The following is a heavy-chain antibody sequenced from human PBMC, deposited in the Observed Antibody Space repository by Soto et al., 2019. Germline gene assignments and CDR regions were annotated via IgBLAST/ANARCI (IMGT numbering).Heavy chain of an antibody. CDR2: IYYSGNT. Sequence: QLQLQESGPGLVKPSETLSLTCTVSGGSVSSGSYYWGWIRQPPGKGLEWIGSIYYSGNTYYNPSLKRRVTISIDTTKNQFSLKLSSVTAADTAMYYCARHVGGYYYYMDVWGNGTTVTVSS. CDR1: GGSVSSGSYY. V-gene: IGHV4-39*01. D-gene: IGHD2-15*01. CDR3: ARHVGGYYYYMDV. J-gene: IGHJ6*03.